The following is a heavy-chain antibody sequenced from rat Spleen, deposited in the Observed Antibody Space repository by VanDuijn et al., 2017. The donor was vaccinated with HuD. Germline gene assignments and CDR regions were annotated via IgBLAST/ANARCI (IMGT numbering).Heavy chain of an antibody. D-gene: IGHD1-2*01. Sequence: QVQLKESGPGLVQPSQTLSLTCTVSGFSLTSYNVHWVRQPTGKGLEWLGIIWTAGSTDYNSALRSRLSISRDTSKSQVFLEMTSLQTEDTATYYCARADISAIYTDGIWGQGVMVTVSS. CDR3: ARADISAIYTDGI. V-gene: IGHV2-30*01. J-gene: IGHJ2*01. CDR1: GFSLTSYN. CDR2: IWTAGST.